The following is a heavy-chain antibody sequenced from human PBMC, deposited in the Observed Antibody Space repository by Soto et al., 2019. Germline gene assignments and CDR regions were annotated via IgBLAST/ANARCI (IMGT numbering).Heavy chain of an antibody. CDR3: AREGFSSGWCGAFDT. Sequence: PGGSLSLSCAASGFTFSTSVMHWVRQAPGRGLEWVAGLSLDGRSTFYADSVRDRFIISRDNSNYILYLQMNSLRAEDSAVYYCAREGFSSGWCGAFDTWGQGTMVTVSS. CDR1: GFTFSTSV. V-gene: IGHV3-30*03. J-gene: IGHJ3*02. CDR2: LSLDGRST. D-gene: IGHD6-19*01.